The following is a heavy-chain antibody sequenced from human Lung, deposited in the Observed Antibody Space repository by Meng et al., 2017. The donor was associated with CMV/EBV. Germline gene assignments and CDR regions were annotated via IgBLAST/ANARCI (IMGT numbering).Heavy chain of an antibody. V-gene: IGHV4-59*01. CDR2: INYGGST. CDR1: GGSLSSYC. Sequence: QVQLRGAGRRFVQPSGPLSLTWTGSGGSLSSYCWGWVRPAPGKGLVWIGYINYGGSTNYNPSLKSRGTISVKTSKNQFSLKLSYVTAADTAVYYCARGEGIGGFDPWGQGTLVTVSS. D-gene: IGHD3-10*01. J-gene: IGHJ5*02. CDR3: ARGEGIGGFDP.